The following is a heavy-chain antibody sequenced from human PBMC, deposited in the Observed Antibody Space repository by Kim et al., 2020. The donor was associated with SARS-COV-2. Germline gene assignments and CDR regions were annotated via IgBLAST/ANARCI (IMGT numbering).Heavy chain of an antibody. Sequence: DSVKGRFTISRDNAKNSLYLQMNSLRAEDTAVYYCARAPIYSSSWYGGGYWGQGTLVTVSS. V-gene: IGHV3-48*03. CDR3: ARAPIYSSSWYGGGY. J-gene: IGHJ4*02. D-gene: IGHD6-13*01.